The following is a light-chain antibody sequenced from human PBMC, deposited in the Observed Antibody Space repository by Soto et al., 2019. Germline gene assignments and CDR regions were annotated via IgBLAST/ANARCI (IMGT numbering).Light chain of an antibody. Sequence: EIVLTQSPGTLSLSPGERATLSCRASQSVSSDYLAWYQQKPGQAPRLLIYGASSRATGIPDRFSGSGSGTDFTLTISRLEPEDFAVFNCHQYGSSPHTFGQGTKV. CDR2: GAS. CDR1: QSVSSDY. CDR3: HQYGSSPHT. J-gene: IGKJ1*01. V-gene: IGKV3-20*01.